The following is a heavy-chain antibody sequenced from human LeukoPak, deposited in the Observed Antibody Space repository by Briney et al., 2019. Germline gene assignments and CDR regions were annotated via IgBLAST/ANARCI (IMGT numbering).Heavy chain of an antibody. D-gene: IGHD4-17*01. CDR1: GFTFSSYW. CDR3: AKGSTVTTRGVDY. V-gene: IGHV3-7*03. CDR2: IKQDGSEK. Sequence: GGSLRLSCAASGFTFSSYWMSWVRQAPGKGLEWVANIKQDGSEKYYVDSVKGRFTISRDNSKNSLYLQMNSLRAEDTALYYCAKGSTVTTRGVDYWGQGTLVTVSS. J-gene: IGHJ4*02.